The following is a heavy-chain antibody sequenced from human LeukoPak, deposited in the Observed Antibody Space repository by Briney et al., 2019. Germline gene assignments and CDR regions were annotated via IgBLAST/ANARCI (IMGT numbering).Heavy chain of an antibody. Sequence: GGSLRLSCAASGFTFSSYSMNWVRQAPGKGLEWVSSISSSSSYIYYADSVKGRFTISRDNAKNSLYLQMNSLRAEDTAVYYCARDQLYCSSTSCYLDAFDIWGQGTMVTVSS. CDR2: ISSSSSYI. J-gene: IGHJ3*02. V-gene: IGHV3-21*01. CDR3: ARDQLYCSSTSCYLDAFDI. CDR1: GFTFSSYS. D-gene: IGHD2-2*01.